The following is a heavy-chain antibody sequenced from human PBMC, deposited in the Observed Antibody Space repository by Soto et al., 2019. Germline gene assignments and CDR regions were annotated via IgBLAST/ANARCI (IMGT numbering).Heavy chain of an antibody. Sequence: GGSLRLSCAVSGFNLNDAWMNWVRQAPGKGLEWVGLLKSKTDGGITEYAAPVKGRFIISRDDSKNTLYLQMSSLKTEDTGVYYCATLATYGSGSYYVFWGQGTLVTISS. CDR1: GFNLNDAW. CDR2: LKSKTDGGIT. V-gene: IGHV3-15*07. CDR3: ATLATYGSGSYYVF. D-gene: IGHD3-10*01. J-gene: IGHJ4*02.